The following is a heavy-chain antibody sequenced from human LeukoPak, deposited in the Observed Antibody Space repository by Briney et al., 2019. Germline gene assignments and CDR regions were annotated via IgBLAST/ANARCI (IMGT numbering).Heavy chain of an antibody. D-gene: IGHD1-26*01. CDR3: ATGPIVGATTFDY. V-gene: IGHV1-69*05. CDR2: IIPIFGTA. CDR1: GGTFNSYA. J-gene: IGHJ4*02. Sequence: ASVKVSCKASGGTFNSYAISWVRQAPGQGLEWMGGIIPIFGTANYAQKVQGRVTITTDESTTTAYMELSSLRSEDTAVYYCATGPIVGATTFDYWGQGTLVTVSS.